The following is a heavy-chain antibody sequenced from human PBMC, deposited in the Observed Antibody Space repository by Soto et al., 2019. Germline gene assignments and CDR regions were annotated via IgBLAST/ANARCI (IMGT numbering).Heavy chain of an antibody. CDR1: GGSISSSSYY. V-gene: IGHV4-39*01. CDR2: MYYSGST. Sequence: QLQLQESGPGLVKPSETLSLTCTVSGGSISSSSYYWGWIRQPPGKGLEWIGSMYYSGSTYYNPSLTSRVTISVDTSKNQFSLKLGSVTAADTAVYSCERRDTAMVTFDYWGQGTLVTVSS. J-gene: IGHJ4*02. CDR3: ERRDTAMVTFDY. D-gene: IGHD5-18*01.